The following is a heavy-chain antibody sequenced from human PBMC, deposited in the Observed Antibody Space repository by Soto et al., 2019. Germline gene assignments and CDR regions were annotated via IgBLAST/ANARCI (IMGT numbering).Heavy chain of an antibody. D-gene: IGHD5-12*01. J-gene: IGHJ4*02. V-gene: IGHV3-23*01. CDR2: ISVSGDKT. CDR3: AKGGWLDD. Sequence: EVHLLESGGDLVQPGGSLRLSRAASGFSFTAYIMSWSRQAPGQGLEWVSAISVSGDKTYYADSVKGRFTISRDDAKNTLYLQLNSLRVDDTAIYYCAKGGWLDDCGQGTLVTVSS. CDR1: GFSFTAYI.